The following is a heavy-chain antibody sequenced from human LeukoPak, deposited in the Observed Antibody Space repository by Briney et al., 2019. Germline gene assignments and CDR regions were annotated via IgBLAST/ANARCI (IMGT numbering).Heavy chain of an antibody. Sequence: GGSLRLSCAASGFTFSSYGMHWVRQAPGKGLEWVAVIWYDGSNKYYADSVKGRFTISRDNSKNTLYLQMNSLRAEDTAVYYRARGSDSILPWPAIPWGQGTTVTVSS. J-gene: IGHJ6*02. CDR3: ARGSDSILPWPAIP. CDR2: IWYDGSNK. D-gene: IGHD3-3*02. CDR1: GFTFSSYG. V-gene: IGHV3-33*01.